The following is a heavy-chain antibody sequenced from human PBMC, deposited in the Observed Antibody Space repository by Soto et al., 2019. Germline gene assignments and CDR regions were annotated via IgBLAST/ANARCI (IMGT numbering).Heavy chain of an antibody. Sequence: PGGSLRLSCEASGFTIRTYGMSWVRQAPGKGLEWVSSISGSGASTYYTDSVKGRFTISRDNSKKTLYVQMDSLGAGDTAVYYCAKEQNDDAGFDYWGHGTVVTVSS. CDR3: AKEQNDDAGFDY. CDR1: GFTIRTYG. D-gene: IGHD1-1*01. V-gene: IGHV3-23*01. J-gene: IGHJ4*01. CDR2: ISGSGAST.